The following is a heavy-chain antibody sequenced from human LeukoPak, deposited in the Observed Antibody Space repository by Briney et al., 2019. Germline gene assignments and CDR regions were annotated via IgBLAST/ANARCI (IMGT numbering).Heavy chain of an antibody. Sequence: RGSLRLSCAASGFSFNEYSMNWVRQAPGKGLEWVSYISGSGNIIYYADSVKGRFTISRDNAKNSLYLQMNSLRAEDTAVYYCARGLGHYSYYNMDVWGQGTTVTVSS. CDR1: GFSFNEYS. J-gene: IGHJ6*03. CDR2: ISGSGNII. V-gene: IGHV3-48*04. D-gene: IGHD1/OR15-1a*01. CDR3: ARGLGHYSYYNMDV.